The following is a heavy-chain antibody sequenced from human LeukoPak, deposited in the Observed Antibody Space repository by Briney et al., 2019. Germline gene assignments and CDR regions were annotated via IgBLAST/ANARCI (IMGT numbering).Heavy chain of an antibody. CDR1: GFTFSSYA. CDR3: TTKGLYSGYDS. J-gene: IGHJ4*02. Sequence: GGSLRLSYAASGFTFSSYAMSWVRQAPGKGLEWVGRIKSKTDGGTTDYAAPVKGRFTISRDDSKNTLYLQMNSLKTEDTAVYYCTTKGLYSGYDSWGQGTLVTVSS. CDR2: IKSKTDGGTT. V-gene: IGHV3-15*01. D-gene: IGHD5-12*01.